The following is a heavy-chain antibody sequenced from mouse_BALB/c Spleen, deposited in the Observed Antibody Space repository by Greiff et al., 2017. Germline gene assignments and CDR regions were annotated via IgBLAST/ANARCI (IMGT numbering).Heavy chain of an antibody. D-gene: IGHD1-2*01. Sequence: VQLKESGPGLVQPSQSLSITCTVSGFSLTSYGVHWVRQSPGKGLEWLGVIWSGGSTDYNAAFISRLSISKDNSKSQVFFKMNSLQADDTAIYYCARVTTATGPFAYWGQGTLVTVSA. J-gene: IGHJ3*01. CDR3: ARVTTATGPFAY. CDR2: IWSGGST. CDR1: GFSLTSYG. V-gene: IGHV2-4-1*01.